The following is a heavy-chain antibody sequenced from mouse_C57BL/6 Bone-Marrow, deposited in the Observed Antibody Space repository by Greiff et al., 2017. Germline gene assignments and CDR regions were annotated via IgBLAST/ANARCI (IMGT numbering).Heavy chain of an antibody. CDR3: TRSLIYYGTNY. CDR2: IDPEDGET. CDR1: GSNIKAYY. V-gene: IGHV14-2*01. Sequence: VQLQQSGAELVKPGASVKLSCTASGSNIKAYYIHWVKQRPKQGLEWIGRIDPEDGETKYAPQFQDKAPITADTSSNTASLQLSSLTSEDTAVYYCTRSLIYYGTNYWGQGTTLTVSS. D-gene: IGHD1-1*01. J-gene: IGHJ2*01.